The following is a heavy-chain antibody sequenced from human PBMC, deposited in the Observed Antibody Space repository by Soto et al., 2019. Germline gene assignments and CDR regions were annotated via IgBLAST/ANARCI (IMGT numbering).Heavy chain of an antibody. V-gene: IGHV3-74*01. D-gene: IGHD3-10*01. CDR1: GFTFSDYW. CDR3: GRRLRHFYRGGG. Sequence: EVQLVESGGGLVQPGGSLRLSCVASGFTFSDYWIHWVRQAPGKGLVWVSRIKFDGSFTSHADSVKGRFTISRDNAQNTVHPQNGNPRAEETGVEYRGRRLRHFYRGGGWGQGT. CDR2: IKFDGSFT. J-gene: IGHJ6*01.